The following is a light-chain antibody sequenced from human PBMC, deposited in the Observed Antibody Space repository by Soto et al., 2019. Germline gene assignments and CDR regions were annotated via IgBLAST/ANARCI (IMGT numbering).Light chain of an antibody. Sequence: QSVLTQPPSVSGAPGQRVTISCTGSSSNIGAGYDVHWYQQLPGTAPKLLIYGDNNRPSGVPDRFSGSKSGTSASLAITGLQAEDEADYYCHSYDSSLSAWVFGGGTKVTVL. V-gene: IGLV1-40*01. J-gene: IGLJ3*02. CDR3: HSYDSSLSAWV. CDR1: SSNIGAGYD. CDR2: GDN.